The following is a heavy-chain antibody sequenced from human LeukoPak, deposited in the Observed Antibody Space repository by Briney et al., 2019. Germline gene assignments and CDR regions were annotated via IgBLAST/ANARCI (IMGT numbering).Heavy chain of an antibody. V-gene: IGHV3-48*04. CDR2: ISSSGSTI. CDR1: GFTLSSYS. D-gene: IGHD4-17*01. Sequence: GGSLRLSCAASGFTLSSYSMNWVRQAPGKGLEWVSYISSSGSTIYYADSVKGRFTISRDNAKNSLYLQMNSLRAEDTAVYYCARRLRRNYFDYWGQGTLVTVSS. J-gene: IGHJ4*02. CDR3: ARRLRRNYFDY.